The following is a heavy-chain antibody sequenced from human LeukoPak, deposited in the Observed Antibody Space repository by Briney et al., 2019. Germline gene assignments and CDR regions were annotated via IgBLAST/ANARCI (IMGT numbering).Heavy chain of an antibody. Sequence: SETLSLTCAVSGYSISSGYYWGWIRQPPGKGLEWIASISHSGTTYYNPSLKSRVTISVDTSKNQFSLNLSSVTAADTAVYHCARDYGHYFDYWGQGTLVIVSS. V-gene: IGHV4-38-2*02. CDR3: ARDYGHYFDY. D-gene: IGHD3-10*01. J-gene: IGHJ4*02. CDR2: ISHSGTT. CDR1: GYSISSGYY.